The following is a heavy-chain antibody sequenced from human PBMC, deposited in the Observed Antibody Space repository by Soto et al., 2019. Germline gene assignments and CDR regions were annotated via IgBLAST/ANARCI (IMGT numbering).Heavy chain of an antibody. Sequence: GESLKISCKGAGYSFTSYWIGWVRQIPGKGLEWMGIIYPGDSDTRYSPSFQGQVTISADKSISTAYLQWSSLKASDTAMYYCASSNPSDYYYYYGMDVWGQGTTVTVSS. V-gene: IGHV5-51*01. D-gene: IGHD7-27*01. CDR1: GYSFTSYW. J-gene: IGHJ6*02. CDR2: IYPGDSDT. CDR3: ASSNPSDYYYYYGMDV.